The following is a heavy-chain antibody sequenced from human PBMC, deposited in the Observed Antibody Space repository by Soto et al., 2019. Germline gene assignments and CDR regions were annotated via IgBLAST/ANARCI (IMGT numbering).Heavy chain of an antibody. J-gene: IGHJ4*02. V-gene: IGHV3-23*01. CDR1: GFTFSSFA. CDR3: AKRGGYDYVWKSYRPDY. CDR2: LSGSGGDT. D-gene: IGHD3-16*02. Sequence: EVQLLESGGGLVQPGGSLRLSCVASGFTFSSFAMSWVRQAPGKGLEWVSTLSGSGGDTYYADSVNGRFTISRDKSKNTLYLQMDRLRFEDTAVYYCAKRGGYDYVWKSYRPDYWGQGTLVSVSS.